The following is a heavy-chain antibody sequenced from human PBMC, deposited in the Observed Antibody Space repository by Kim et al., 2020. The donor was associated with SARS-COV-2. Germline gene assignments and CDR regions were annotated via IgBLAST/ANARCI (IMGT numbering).Heavy chain of an antibody. CDR3: AREVREGGRYYFHQ. D-gene: IGHD3-16*02. Sequence: SETLSLTCAVSGDSSSIYYWSWIRQPPGKGLEYIGYISYTGSTNYNPSLKSRVTISVDTPQSQFSLLLSAVTAADTAVYYCAREVREGGRYYFHQWGQGTLVTVPS. J-gene: IGHJ4*02. V-gene: IGHV4-59*13. CDR1: GDSSSIYY. CDR2: ISYTGST.